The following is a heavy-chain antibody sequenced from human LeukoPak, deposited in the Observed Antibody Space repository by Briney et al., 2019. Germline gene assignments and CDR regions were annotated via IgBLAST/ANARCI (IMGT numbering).Heavy chain of an antibody. CDR3: ARGRYCSSTSCYIKFDY. CDR1: GYTFTSYG. J-gene: IGHJ4*02. CDR2: ISAYNGNT. D-gene: IGHD2-2*02. Sequence: GASVKVSCKASGYTFTSYGISWVRQAPGQGLEWMGWISAYNGNTNYAQKLQGRVTMTTDTSTSTAYMELRSLRSEDTAVYYCARGRYCSSTSCYIKFDYWGQGTLVTVSS. V-gene: IGHV1-18*01.